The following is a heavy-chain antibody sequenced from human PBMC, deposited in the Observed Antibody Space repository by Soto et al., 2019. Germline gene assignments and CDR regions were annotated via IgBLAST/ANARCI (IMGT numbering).Heavy chain of an antibody. J-gene: IGHJ5*02. D-gene: IGHD6-19*01. Sequence: SETLSLTCGVSGGTIRSPDWWTWVRQPPGKGLEWIGEIFQSGSTNYTPSLESRVTISVDKSKNQFSLTLTSVTAADTAVYFRARGRGRYSSAWSWFDPWGQGILVTVSS. CDR2: IFQSGST. CDR3: ARGRGRYSSAWSWFDP. CDR1: GGTIRSPDW. V-gene: IGHV4-4*02.